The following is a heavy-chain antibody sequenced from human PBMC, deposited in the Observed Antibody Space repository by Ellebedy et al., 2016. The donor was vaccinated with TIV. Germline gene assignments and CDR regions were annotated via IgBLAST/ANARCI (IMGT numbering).Heavy chain of an antibody. D-gene: IGHD2-2*03. CDR3: ARGIVDIVVVPAAHYYYYYGMDV. Sequence: AASVKVSCKASGGTFSSYAISWVRQAPGQGLEWMGGIIPIFGTANYAQKFQGRVTITADESTSTAYMELSSLRSEDTDVYYCARGIVDIVVVPAAHYYYYYGMDVWGQGTTVTVSS. V-gene: IGHV1-69*13. CDR1: GGTFSSYA. CDR2: IIPIFGTA. J-gene: IGHJ6*02.